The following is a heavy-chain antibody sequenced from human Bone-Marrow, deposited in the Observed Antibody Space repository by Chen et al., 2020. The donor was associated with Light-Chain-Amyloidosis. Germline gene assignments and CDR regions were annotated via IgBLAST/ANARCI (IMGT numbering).Heavy chain of an antibody. CDR2: MPTDVTET. V-gene: IGHV3-74*02. Sequence: EVQLVESGGALVQPGGSLRLSCAASGFTLNTYWMHWVRQPPGGGLVWVARMPTDVTETVFADSVEGRFTGPRDDAKNTLYLGKKSPRVEDTGLYFCARGRGKFSYNRGGLDSWGQGTLVTVSS. CDR1: GFTLNTYW. D-gene: IGHD3-10*01. CDR3: ARGRGKFSYNRGGLDS. J-gene: IGHJ4*02.